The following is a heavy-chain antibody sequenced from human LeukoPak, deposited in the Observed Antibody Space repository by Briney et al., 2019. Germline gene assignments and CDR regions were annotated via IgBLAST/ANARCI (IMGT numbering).Heavy chain of an antibody. V-gene: IGHV3-7*01. Sequence: PGGSLRLSCAASGFTFNRSWMNWVRQAPGKGLEWVANLDPSGSQKRYVDSVKGRFIISKDNPGASLYLDMYSLRAEDTAIYYCAIWTSDNYWGQGTLVTVSS. J-gene: IGHJ4*02. CDR3: AIWTSDNY. D-gene: IGHD1-1*01. CDR2: LDPSGSQK. CDR1: GFTFNRSW.